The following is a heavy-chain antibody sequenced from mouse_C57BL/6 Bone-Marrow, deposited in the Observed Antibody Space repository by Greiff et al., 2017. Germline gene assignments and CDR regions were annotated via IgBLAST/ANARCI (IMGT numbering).Heavy chain of an antibody. CDR1: GYTFTDYN. Sequence: VQLKESGPELVKPGASVKMSCKASGYTFTDYNMHWVKQSHGKSLEWIGYINPNNGGTSYNQKFKGKATLTVNKSSSTAYMELRSLTSEDSAVYYCARAVTTVPGYFDVWGTGTTVTVSS. V-gene: IGHV1-22*01. J-gene: IGHJ1*03. CDR2: INPNNGGT. D-gene: IGHD1-1*01. CDR3: ARAVTTVPGYFDV.